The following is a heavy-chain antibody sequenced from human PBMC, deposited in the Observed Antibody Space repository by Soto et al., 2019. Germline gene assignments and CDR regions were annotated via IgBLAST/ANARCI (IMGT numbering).Heavy chain of an antibody. CDR1: GGTFSSYT. Sequence: GASVTVSWQASGGTFSSYTISWVRQAPGQGLEWMGRIIPILGIANYAQKFQGRVTITADKSTSTAYMELSSLRSEDTAVYYCARAGISGPDYYYYMDVWGRGTTVTVSS. D-gene: IGHD1-20*01. J-gene: IGHJ6*03. V-gene: IGHV1-69*02. CDR2: IIPILGIA. CDR3: ARAGISGPDYYYYMDV.